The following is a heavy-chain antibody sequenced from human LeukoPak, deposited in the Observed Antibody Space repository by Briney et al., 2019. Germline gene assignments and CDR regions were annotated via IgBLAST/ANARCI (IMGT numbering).Heavy chain of an antibody. CDR3: ARDVPSSGYSSGWYHDVDYYYGMDV. V-gene: IGHV3-53*01. D-gene: IGHD6-19*01. CDR2: IYSGGST. Sequence: GGSLRLSCAASGFTVSSNYMSWVRQAPGKGLEWVSVIYSGGSTYYADSVKGRFTISRDNSKNTLYLQMNSLRAEDTAVYYCARDVPSSGYSSGWYHDVDYYYGMDVWGQGTTVTVSS. CDR1: GFTVSSNY. J-gene: IGHJ6*02.